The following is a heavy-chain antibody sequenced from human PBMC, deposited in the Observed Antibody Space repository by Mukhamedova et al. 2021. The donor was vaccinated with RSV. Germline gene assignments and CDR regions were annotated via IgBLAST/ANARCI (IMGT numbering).Heavy chain of an antibody. Sequence: VRQAPGKGLEWVAVISYDGSNKYYADSVTGRFTISRDNSKNTLYLQMNSLRAEDTAVYYCARGGGLRVDWFDPWGQGTLVTVSS. J-gene: IGHJ5*02. V-gene: IGHV3-30-3*01. D-gene: IGHD4-17*01. CDR3: ARGGGLRVDWFDP. CDR2: ISYDGSNK.